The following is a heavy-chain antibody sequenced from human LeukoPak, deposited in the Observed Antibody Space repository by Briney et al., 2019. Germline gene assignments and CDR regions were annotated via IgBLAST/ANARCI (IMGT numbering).Heavy chain of an antibody. CDR2: IYTSGST. D-gene: IGHD3-22*01. CDR3: ARDESYYDSSGYYSTDAFDI. J-gene: IGHJ3*02. CDR1: GGSVSSYY. V-gene: IGHV4-4*07. Sequence: PSETLSLTCTVSGGSVSSYYWSWIRQPVGKGLEWTGRIYTSGSTNYNPSLKSRVTMSVDTSKNQFSLKLSSVTAADTAVYYCARDESYYDSSGYYSTDAFDIWGQGTMVTVSS.